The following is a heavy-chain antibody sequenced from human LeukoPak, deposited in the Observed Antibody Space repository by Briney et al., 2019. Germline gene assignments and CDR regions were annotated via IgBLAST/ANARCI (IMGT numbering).Heavy chain of an antibody. J-gene: IGHJ6*02. CDR1: GGSFSGYY. V-gene: IGHV4-34*01. Sequence: SETLSLTCAVYGGSFSGYYWSWIRQPPGKGLECIGEINHSGSTNYNPSLKSRVTISVDTSKNQFSQKLSSVTAADTAVYYCARGRPPSMIRYGMDVWGQGTTVTVSS. CDR3: ARGRPPSMIRYGMDV. CDR2: INHSGST. D-gene: IGHD3-16*01.